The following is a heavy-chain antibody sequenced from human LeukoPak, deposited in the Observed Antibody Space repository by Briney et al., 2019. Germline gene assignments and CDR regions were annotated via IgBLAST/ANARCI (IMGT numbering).Heavy chain of an antibody. CDR1: RFTFSRFW. CDR3: AKDYGGGYFDY. V-gene: IGHV3-7*01. Sequence: GESLTLSCVVSRFTFSRFWMAWVRQAPGKGPEWVAQIKEDGSEKYYMDFVEGRFTISRDNAKNSLYLQMNSLRAKGTAVYYCAKDYGGGYFDYWGQGTLVTVSS. CDR2: IKEDGSEK. D-gene: IGHD3-16*01. J-gene: IGHJ4*02.